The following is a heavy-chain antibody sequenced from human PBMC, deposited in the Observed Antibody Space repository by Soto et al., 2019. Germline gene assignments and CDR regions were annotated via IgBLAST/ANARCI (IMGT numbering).Heavy chain of an antibody. V-gene: IGHV4-30-2*01. J-gene: IGHJ4*02. CDR3: ARVPDY. CDR1: GGSMSSCGYS. CDR2: IYHSGST. Sequence: SETLSLTCAVSGGSMSSCGYSWSWIRQPPGKGLEWIGYIYHSGSTYYNPSLKSRVTISVDRSKNQFSLKLSSVTAADTAVYYRARVPDYWGQGTLVTVSS.